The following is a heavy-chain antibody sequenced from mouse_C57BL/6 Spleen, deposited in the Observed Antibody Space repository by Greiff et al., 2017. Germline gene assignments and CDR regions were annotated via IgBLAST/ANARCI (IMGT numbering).Heavy chain of an antibody. CDR3: TRDYGSENWYFDV. D-gene: IGHD1-1*01. V-gene: IGHV1-15*01. Sequence: QVQLQQSGAELVRPGASVTLSCKASGYTFTDYEMPWVKQTPVHGLEWIGAIDPETGGTAYNQKFKGKAILTADKSSSTAYMELRSLTSEDSAVYYCTRDYGSENWYFDVWGTGTTVTVSS. CDR2: IDPETGGT. CDR1: GYTFTDYE. J-gene: IGHJ1*03.